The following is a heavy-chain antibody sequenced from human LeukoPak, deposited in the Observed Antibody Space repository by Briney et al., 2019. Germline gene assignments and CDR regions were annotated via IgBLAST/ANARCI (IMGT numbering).Heavy chain of an antibody. D-gene: IGHD6-13*01. CDR1: GFTFSDYY. J-gene: IGHJ2*01. Sequence: SGGSLRLSCAASGFTFSDYYMSWIRQAPGKGLEWVSYISSSGSTIYYADSVKGRFTISRDNAKNSLYLQMNSLRAEDTAVYYCARDWRNKYSNSWSRGEWYFDLWGRGTLVTVSS. CDR3: ARDWRNKYSNSWSRGEWYFDL. V-gene: IGHV3-11*04. CDR2: ISSSGSTI.